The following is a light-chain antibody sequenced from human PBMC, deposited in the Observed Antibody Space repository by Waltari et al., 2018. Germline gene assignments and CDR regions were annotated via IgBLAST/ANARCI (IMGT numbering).Light chain of an antibody. Sequence: QSVLTQPPSVSGAPGQRVTISCTGSSSNIGAGYDVPWYQQLPGTAPKLLIYGNNNRPSGVPDRFSGSKSGTSASLAITGLQADDEADYFCQSYDSGLSGHWVFGGGTKLTVL. CDR2: GNN. J-gene: IGLJ3*02. CDR1: SSNIGAGYD. CDR3: QSYDSGLSGHWV. V-gene: IGLV1-40*01.